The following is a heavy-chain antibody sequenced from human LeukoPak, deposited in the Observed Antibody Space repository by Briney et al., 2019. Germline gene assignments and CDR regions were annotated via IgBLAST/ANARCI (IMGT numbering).Heavy chain of an antibody. J-gene: IGHJ4*02. CDR1: GYTFTSYG. V-gene: IGHV1-18*04. Sequence: ASVKVSCKASGYTFTSYGISWVRQAPGQGLEWMGWISAYNGNTNYAQKLQGRVTMTTDTSTSTAYMELRSLRSDDTAVYYCARDWTGYYSGYYFDYWGQGTLATVSS. D-gene: IGHD3/OR15-3a*01. CDR2: ISAYNGNT. CDR3: ARDWTGYYSGYYFDY.